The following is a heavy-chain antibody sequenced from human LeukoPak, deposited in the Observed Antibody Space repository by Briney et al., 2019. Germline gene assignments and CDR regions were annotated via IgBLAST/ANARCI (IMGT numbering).Heavy chain of an antibody. CDR3: VKDQNPYSSGWQQYFQH. CDR1: GFTFSSYA. J-gene: IGHJ1*01. D-gene: IGHD6-19*01. CDR2: IIITGVST. Sequence: GGYLRLSCSASGFTFSSYAMHWVRQALGKGLEYVSAIIITGVSTYYAASVKGRFTISRDNSKNTLYLQMSSLRAEDTAVYYCVKDQNPYSSGWQQYFQHWGQGTLVTVSS. V-gene: IGHV3-64D*09.